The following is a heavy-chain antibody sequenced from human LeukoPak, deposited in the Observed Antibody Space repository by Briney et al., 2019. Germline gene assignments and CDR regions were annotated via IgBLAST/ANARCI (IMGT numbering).Heavy chain of an antibody. CDR1: GFTFSHFG. J-gene: IGHJ5*02. CDR2: IWSDATNK. Sequence: GTSLRLSCVASGFTFSHFGMHWVRQAPGKGLEWVAVIWSDATNKYYADSVKGRFTISRDNFKRTVSLEMNSLRGEDTAVYYCAKDGQRGFDYSNSLEHWGQGSLVIVSS. V-gene: IGHV3-33*06. CDR3: AKDGQRGFDYSNSLEH. D-gene: IGHD4-11*01.